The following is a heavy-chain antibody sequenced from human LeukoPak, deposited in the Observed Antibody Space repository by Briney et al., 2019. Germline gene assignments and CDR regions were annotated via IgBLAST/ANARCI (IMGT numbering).Heavy chain of an antibody. CDR3: ARAPPAVYYYYMDV. Sequence: PGGSLRLSCAASGFTFSDYYMSWIRQAPGKGLEWVSYISSSGSTIYYADSVKGRFTISRDNAKNSLYLQMNSLRAEDTAVYYCARAPPAVYYYYMDVWGKGTTVTVSS. V-gene: IGHV3-11*01. J-gene: IGHJ6*03. CDR1: GFTFSDYY. CDR2: ISSSGSTI.